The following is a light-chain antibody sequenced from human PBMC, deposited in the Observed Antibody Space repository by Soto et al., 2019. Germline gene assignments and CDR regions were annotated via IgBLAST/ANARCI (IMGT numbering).Light chain of an antibody. CDR3: QQRSNWPPGVT. J-gene: IGKJ4*01. CDR2: DAS. CDR1: KSVSSY. Sequence: EIVLTQSQATLSLSPGERATLSCRASKSVSSYFAWYQQKPGQAPRLLIYDASNSATGIPARFSGSGSGTDFTLTISSLEPEDFAVYYCQQRSNWPPGVTFGGGTKVEIK. V-gene: IGKV3-11*01.